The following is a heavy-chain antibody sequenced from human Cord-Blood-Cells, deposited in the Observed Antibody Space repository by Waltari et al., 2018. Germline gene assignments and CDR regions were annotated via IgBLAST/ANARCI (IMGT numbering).Heavy chain of an antibody. V-gene: IGHV4-34*01. CDR2: INHSGST. Sequence: QVQLQQWGAGLLKPSETLSLTCAVYGGSFSGYYWSWIRQPPGKGLEWIGEINHSGSTNYTPSLKSRVTISVDTSKNQFSLKLSSVTAADTAVYYCASAQYSYGSFDYWGQGTLVTVSS. D-gene: IGHD5-18*01. CDR1: GGSFSGYY. J-gene: IGHJ4*02. CDR3: ASAQYSYGSFDY.